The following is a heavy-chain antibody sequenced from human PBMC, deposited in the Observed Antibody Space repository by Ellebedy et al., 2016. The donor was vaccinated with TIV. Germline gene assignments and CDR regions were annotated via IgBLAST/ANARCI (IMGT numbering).Heavy chain of an antibody. CDR3: ARDHIAVSRAFDI. V-gene: IGHV1-2*02. J-gene: IGHJ3*02. D-gene: IGHD6-19*01. Sequence: AASVKVSCKVSGYTLTELSMHWVRQAPGQGLEWMGWIHPSSGGTNYAQEFQGRVTMTRDTSISTAYMELSSLRSDDTAVYYCARDHIAVSRAFDIWGQGTMVTVSS. CDR1: GYTLTELS. CDR2: IHPSSGGT.